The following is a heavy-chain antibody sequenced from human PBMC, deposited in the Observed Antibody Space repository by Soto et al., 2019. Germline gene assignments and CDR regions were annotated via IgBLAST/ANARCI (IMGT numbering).Heavy chain of an antibody. CDR2: IWHDGRKK. Sequence: QVRLVESGGGVVQPGRSLRLSCAASGFSFSSYGMHWVRQAPGKGLEWVAVIWHDGRKKYYADSVKGRLIISRDNSKNTLYVQINSLRAEDTAVYFCARGSIVAAEYGMDVWGQGTTVTVS. CDR3: ARGSIVAAEYGMDV. J-gene: IGHJ6*02. CDR1: GFSFSSYG. V-gene: IGHV3-33*01. D-gene: IGHD6-13*01.